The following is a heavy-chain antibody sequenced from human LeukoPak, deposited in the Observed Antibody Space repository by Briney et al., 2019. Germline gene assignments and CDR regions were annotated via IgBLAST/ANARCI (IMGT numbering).Heavy chain of an antibody. Sequence: ASVKASCKASGYTFTSYGISWVRQAPGQGLEWMGWISAYNGNTNYAQKLQGRVTMTTDTSTSTAYMELRSLRSDDTAVYYCARLRDYDSSGYYRYWGQGTLVTVSS. CDR1: GYTFTSYG. CDR3: ARLRDYDSSGYYRY. CDR2: ISAYNGNT. V-gene: IGHV1-18*01. D-gene: IGHD3-22*01. J-gene: IGHJ4*02.